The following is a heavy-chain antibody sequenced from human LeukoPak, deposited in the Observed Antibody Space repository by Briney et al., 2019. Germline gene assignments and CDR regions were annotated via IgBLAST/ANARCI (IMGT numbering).Heavy chain of an antibody. Sequence: SETLSLTCTVSGGSISSYYWSWIRRPPGKGLEWIGYIYYSGSTNYNPSLKSRVTISVDTSKNQFSLRLSSVTAADTAVYYCARVFSSGWSTKFRDGMDVWGQGTTVTVSS. CDR3: ARVFSSGWSTKFRDGMDV. D-gene: IGHD6-19*01. V-gene: IGHV4-59*01. CDR2: IYYSGST. J-gene: IGHJ6*02. CDR1: GGSISSYY.